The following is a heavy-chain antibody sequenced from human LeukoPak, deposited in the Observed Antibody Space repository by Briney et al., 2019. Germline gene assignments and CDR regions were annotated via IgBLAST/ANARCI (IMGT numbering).Heavy chain of an antibody. CDR2: ISSSSSYI. CDR3: ARELVTYSTSWEGAFDY. Sequence: PGGSLRLSCAASGFTFSSYSMNWVRQAPGKGLEWVSSISSSSSYIYYADSVKGRFTVSRDNAKNSLYLQMNSLRAEDTAVYYCARELVTYSTSWEGAFDYWGQGTLVTVSS. J-gene: IGHJ4*02. CDR1: GFTFSSYS. D-gene: IGHD2-2*01. V-gene: IGHV3-21*01.